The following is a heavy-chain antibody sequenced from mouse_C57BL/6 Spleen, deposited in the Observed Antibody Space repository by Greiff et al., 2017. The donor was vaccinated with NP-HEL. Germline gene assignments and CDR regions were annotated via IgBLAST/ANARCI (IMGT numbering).Heavy chain of an antibody. J-gene: IGHJ4*01. CDR2: IDPSDSYP. CDR3: ARGYGNFAMDY. CDR1: GYTFTSYW. V-gene: IGHV1-69*01. D-gene: IGHD2-10*02. Sequence: QVQLQQPGAELVMPGASVKLSCKASGYTFTSYWMHWVKQRPGQGLEWIGEIDPSDSYPNYNQKFKGKSTLTVDKSSSTAYMQLSSLTSEDSAVYYCARGYGNFAMDYWGQGTSVTVSS.